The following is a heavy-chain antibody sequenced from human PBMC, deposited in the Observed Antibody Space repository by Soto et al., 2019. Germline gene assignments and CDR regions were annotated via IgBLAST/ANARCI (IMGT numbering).Heavy chain of an antibody. V-gene: IGHV3-15*01. CDR1: GFTFSNAW. J-gene: IGHJ4*02. D-gene: IGHD3-10*01. Sequence: GGSLRLSCAASGFTFSNAWMSWVRQAPGKGLEWVGRIKSKTDGGTTDYAAPVKGRFTISRDDSKNTLYLQMNSLKTEDTAVYYCLPGGGFGRYYFDYWGQGTLVTVSS. CDR3: LPGGGFGRYYFDY. CDR2: IKSKTDGGTT.